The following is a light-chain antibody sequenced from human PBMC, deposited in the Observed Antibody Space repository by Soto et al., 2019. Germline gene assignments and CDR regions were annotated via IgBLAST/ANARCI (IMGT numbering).Light chain of an antibody. CDR3: QQRSNWPSIT. Sequence: EFVLTQSPGTLSLSPGERVTLSCRASQTVRNNYLAWYQQKPGQAPRLLIYDASSRATGIPDRFSGGGSGTDFTLTISSLEPEDFAVYYCQQRSNWPSITFGQGTRLEIK. CDR1: QTVRNNY. CDR2: DAS. J-gene: IGKJ5*01. V-gene: IGKV3D-20*02.